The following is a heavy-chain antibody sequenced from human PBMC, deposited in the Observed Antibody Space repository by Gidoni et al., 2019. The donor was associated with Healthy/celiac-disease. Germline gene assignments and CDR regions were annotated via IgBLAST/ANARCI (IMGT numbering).Heavy chain of an antibody. CDR2: ISYDGSNK. J-gene: IGHJ4*02. V-gene: IGHV3-30-3*01. CDR3: ARGPEDYSNYGLED. Sequence: QVQLVESGGGVVQPGRSLRLSCAASGFTFSSYAMHWVRQAPGKGLEWVAVISYDGSNKYYADSVKGRFTISRDNSKNTLYLQMNSLRAEDTAVYYCARGPEDYSNYGLEDWGQGTLVTVSS. CDR1: GFTFSSYA. D-gene: IGHD4-4*01.